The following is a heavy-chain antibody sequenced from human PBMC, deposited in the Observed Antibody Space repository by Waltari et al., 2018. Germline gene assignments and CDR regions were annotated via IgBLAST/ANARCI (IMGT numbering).Heavy chain of an antibody. V-gene: IGHV1-2*02. D-gene: IGHD1-7*01. CDR3: AREALGGTKAFDM. J-gene: IGHJ3*02. Sequence: QIQIMQSGAEVKKPGASVKVSYQASGYTFTAYYIPWARQAPGQGLEWMGWINSNTGGADCAQSFQGRVTVTRDTSISTVYMELSGLTSDDTAVYYCAREALGGTKAFDMWGQGTMVTVSS. CDR1: GYTFTAYY. CDR2: INSNTGGA.